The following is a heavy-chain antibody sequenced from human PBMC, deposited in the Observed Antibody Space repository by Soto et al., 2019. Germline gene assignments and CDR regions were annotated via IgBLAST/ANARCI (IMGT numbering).Heavy chain of an antibody. J-gene: IGHJ3*02. D-gene: IGHD2-2*01. CDR2: IYYSGST. Sequence: SETLSLTCTVSGGSISSGDYYWGWIRQPPGKGLEWIGYIYYSGSTYYNPSLKSRVTISVDTSKNQFSLKLSSVTAADTAVYYCARDKGLYCSSTSCYFIRTKRDAFDIWGQGTMDTVSS. CDR3: ARDKGLYCSSTSCYFIRTKRDAFDI. V-gene: IGHV4-30-4*01. CDR1: GGSISSGDYY.